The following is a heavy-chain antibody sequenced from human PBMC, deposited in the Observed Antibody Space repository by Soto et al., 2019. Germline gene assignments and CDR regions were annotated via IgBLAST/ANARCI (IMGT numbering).Heavy chain of an antibody. CDR3: AKDYSSGWYDYCDF. Sequence: QVQLVESGGGVVQPGRSLRLSCTTSGFTFSSYAMHWVRQAPGKGLEWVALNSHDGTKKYSADSVKGRFTISRDDSKSTLYLQMNNLRAEDTAVYYCAKDYSSGWYDYCDFWGQGTLVTVSS. CDR1: GFTFSSYA. V-gene: IGHV3-30*18. D-gene: IGHD6-19*01. J-gene: IGHJ4*02. CDR2: NSHDGTKK.